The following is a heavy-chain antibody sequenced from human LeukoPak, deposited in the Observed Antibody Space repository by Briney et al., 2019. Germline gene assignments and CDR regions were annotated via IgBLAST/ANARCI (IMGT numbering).Heavy chain of an antibody. CDR3: ARVMEQQLADNWFDP. CDR2: INPSGGST. J-gene: IGHJ5*02. V-gene: IGHV1-46*01. D-gene: IGHD6-13*01. CDR1: GYTFTSYY. Sequence: ASVKVSCKASGYTFTSYYMHWVRQAPGQGLEWMGIINPSGGSTSYAQKFQGRVTMTRDTSTSTVYMELSSLRSEDTAVYYCARVMEQQLADNWFDPWGQGTLATVSS.